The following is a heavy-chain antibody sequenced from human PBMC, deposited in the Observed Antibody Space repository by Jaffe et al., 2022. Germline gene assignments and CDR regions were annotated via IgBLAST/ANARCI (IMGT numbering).Heavy chain of an antibody. J-gene: IGHJ4*02. CDR2: IYWDDDK. CDR1: GFSLSTSGVG. D-gene: IGHD5-18*01. Sequence: QITLKESGPTLVKPTQTLTLTCTFSGFSLSTSGVGVGWIRQPPGKALEWLALIYWDDDKRYSPSLKSRLTITKDTSKNQVVLTMTNMDPVDTATYYCARVEAGYSYGSFSFDYWGQGTLVTVSS. V-gene: IGHV2-5*02. CDR3: ARVEAGYSYGSFSFDY.